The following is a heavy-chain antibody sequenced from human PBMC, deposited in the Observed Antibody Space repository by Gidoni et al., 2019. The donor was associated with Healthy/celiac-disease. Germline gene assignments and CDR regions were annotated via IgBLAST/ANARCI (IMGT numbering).Heavy chain of an antibody. Sequence: QVQLQESGPGLVKPSQTLSLTCTVSGGSIRSGHYYWSWIRQPPGKGLEWIGYIYYSGSTYYNPSLKSRVTISVDTSKNQFSLKLSSVTAADTAVYYCARAPWWTVTTDNWFDPWGQGTLVTVSS. CDR2: IYYSGST. CDR1: GGSIRSGHYY. V-gene: IGHV4-30-4*01. D-gene: IGHD4-4*01. CDR3: ARAPWWTVTTDNWFDP. J-gene: IGHJ5*02.